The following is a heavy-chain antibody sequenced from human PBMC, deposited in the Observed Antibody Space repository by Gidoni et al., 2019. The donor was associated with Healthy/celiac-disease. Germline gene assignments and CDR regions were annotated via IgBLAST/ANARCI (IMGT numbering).Heavy chain of an antibody. Sequence: QVQPVESGGGVVQPGWSLRLSCPASGFTFSSYAMHWVRQAPGKGLEWVAVISYDGSNKYYADSVKGRFTISRDNSKNTLYLQMNSLRAEDTAVYYCASPHRSGWYYFDYWGQGTLVTVSS. CDR3: ASPHRSGWYYFDY. D-gene: IGHD6-19*01. V-gene: IGHV3-30-3*01. CDR2: ISYDGSNK. J-gene: IGHJ4*02. CDR1: GFTFSSYA.